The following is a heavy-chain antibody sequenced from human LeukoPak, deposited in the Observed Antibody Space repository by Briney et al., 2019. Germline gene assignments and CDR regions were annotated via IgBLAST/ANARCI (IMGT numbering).Heavy chain of an antibody. CDR2: ISYDGSNK. V-gene: IGHV3-30-3*01. D-gene: IGHD4-17*01. CDR1: GFTFSSYA. Sequence: QPGRSLRLSCAASGFTFSSYAMHWVRQAPGKGLEWVAVISYDGSNKYYADSVKGRFTISRDNSKNTLYLQMNSLRAEDTAVYYCARDLGTTTVTTDYWGQGTLVTVSS. CDR3: ARDLGTTTVTTDY. J-gene: IGHJ4*02.